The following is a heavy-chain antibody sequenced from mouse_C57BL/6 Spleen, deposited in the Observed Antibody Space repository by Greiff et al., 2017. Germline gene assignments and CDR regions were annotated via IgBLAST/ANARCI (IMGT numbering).Heavy chain of an antibody. J-gene: IGHJ3*01. CDR3: TREDDYDRNWFAY. D-gene: IGHD2-4*01. V-gene: IGHV1-15*01. CDR1: GYTFTDYE. Sequence: QLQQSGAELVRPGASVTLSCKASGYTFTDYEMHWVKQTPVHGLEWIGAIDPETGGTAYNQKFKGKAILTADKSSSTAYMELRSLTSEDSAVYYCTREDDYDRNWFAYWGQGTLVTVSA. CDR2: IDPETGGT.